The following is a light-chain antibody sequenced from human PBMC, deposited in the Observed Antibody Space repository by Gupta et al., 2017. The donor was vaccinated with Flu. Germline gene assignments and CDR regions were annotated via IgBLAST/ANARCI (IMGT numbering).Light chain of an antibody. CDR3: MQGTYWHPT. CDR1: QSLVYSDGNSY. CDR2: KVS. V-gene: IGKV2-30*01. J-gene: IGKJ4*01. Sequence: DVVMTQSPVSLAVTLGRPASISCRSSQSLVYSDGNSYLSWFHQRPGQSPRRLIYKVSNRDSGVPDRFSGSGSATDFTLESSRVEAEDVGVYYCMQGTYWHPTFGGGTKVEIK.